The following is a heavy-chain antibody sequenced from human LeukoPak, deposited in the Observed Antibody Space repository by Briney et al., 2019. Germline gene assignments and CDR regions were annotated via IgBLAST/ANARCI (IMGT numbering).Heavy chain of an antibody. D-gene: IGHD6-19*01. CDR1: GFTFSSYG. V-gene: IGHV3-30*03. CDR3: ARHTGGWYYYGMDV. Sequence: GGSLRLSCAASGFTFSSYGMHWVRQAPGKGLEWVAVISYDGSNKYYADSVKGRFTISRDNSKNTLYLQMNSLRAEDTAVYYCARHTGGWYYYGMDVWGKGTTVTVSS. CDR2: ISYDGSNK. J-gene: IGHJ6*04.